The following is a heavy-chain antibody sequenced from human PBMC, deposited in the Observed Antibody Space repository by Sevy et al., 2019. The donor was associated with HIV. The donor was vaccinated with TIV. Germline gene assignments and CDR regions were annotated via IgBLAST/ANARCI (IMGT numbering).Heavy chain of an antibody. CDR2: IYYSGST. CDR1: GGSVSSGSYY. J-gene: IGHJ4*02. V-gene: IGHV4-61*01. Sequence: SETLSLTCTVSGGSVSSGSYYWSWIRQPPGKGLEWIGYIYYSGSTNYNPSLKSRVTISVDTSKNQFSLKLSSVTAADTAVYYCARDCLRGATHYFDYWGQRTLVTVSS. CDR3: ARDCLRGATHYFDY. D-gene: IGHD1-26*01.